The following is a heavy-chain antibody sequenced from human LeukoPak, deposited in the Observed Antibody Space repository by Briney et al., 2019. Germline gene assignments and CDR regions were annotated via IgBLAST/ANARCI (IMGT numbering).Heavy chain of an antibody. CDR1: GYTFTSYG. J-gene: IGHJ4*02. D-gene: IGHD1-26*01. CDR3: ARDPLRYGSSYSFDY. CDR2: ISAYNGNT. V-gene: IGHV1-18*01. Sequence: GASVKVSCKASGYTFTSYGISWVRQAPGQGLEWIGWISAYNGNTNYAQKLQGRVTMTTDTSTSTAYMELRSLRSDDKAVYYCARDPLRYGSSYSFDYWGQGTLVTVSS.